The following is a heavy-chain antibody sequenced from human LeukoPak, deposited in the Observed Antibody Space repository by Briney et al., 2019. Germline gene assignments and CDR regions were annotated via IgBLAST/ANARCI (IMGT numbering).Heavy chain of an antibody. Sequence: GGSLRLSCAASRFTFSNFALHWVRQAPGKGLEWVAVISYDGNNKYYADSVKGRFTISRDNSKNTLSLQMNSLRAEDTAVYYCARDPHYYDSAGTTGGGFDYWGQGTLVTVSS. CDR1: RFTFSNFA. J-gene: IGHJ4*02. V-gene: IGHV3-30-3*01. D-gene: IGHD3-22*01. CDR3: ARDPHYYDSAGTTGGGFDY. CDR2: ISYDGNNK.